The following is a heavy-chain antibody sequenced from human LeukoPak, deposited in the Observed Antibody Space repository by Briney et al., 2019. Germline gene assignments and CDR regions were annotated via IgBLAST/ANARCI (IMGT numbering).Heavy chain of an antibody. J-gene: IGHJ4*02. CDR2: IIPIFGIV. CDR3: ARVGGTTAAHFDY. Sequence: AASVKVSCKASGGTFSSYAISWVRQAPGQGREWMGRIIPIFGIVNYAQKFQGRVTITADKTTSKAYLELSSLRSEDTAVYYCARVGGTTAAHFDYWGQGTLVTVSS. CDR1: GGTFSSYA. V-gene: IGHV1-69*04. D-gene: IGHD1-1*01.